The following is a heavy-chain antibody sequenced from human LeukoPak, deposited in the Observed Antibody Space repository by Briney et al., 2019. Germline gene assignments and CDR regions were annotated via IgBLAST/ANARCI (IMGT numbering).Heavy chain of an antibody. CDR2: ISYDGSNK. J-gene: IGHJ4*02. CDR1: GFTFSSYA. Sequence: GGSLRLSCATSGFTFSSYAMHWVRQAPGKGLEWVAVISYDGSNKYYADSVKGRFTISRDNSKNTLYLQMNSLRAEDTAVYYCARELELENFWGQGTLVTVSS. V-gene: IGHV3-30-3*01. CDR3: ARELELENF. D-gene: IGHD1-7*01.